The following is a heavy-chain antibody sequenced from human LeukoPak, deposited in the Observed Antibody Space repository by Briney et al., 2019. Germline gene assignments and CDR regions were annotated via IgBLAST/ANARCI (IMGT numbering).Heavy chain of an antibody. CDR1: GGSISSYY. J-gene: IGHJ6*02. Sequence: SETLSLTCTVSGGSISSYYGSWIRQPPGKGLEWIGYIYYSGSTNYNPSLKSRVTISVDTSKNQFSLKLSSVTAADTAVYYCARDYIAAAGTGSYYYYYYGMDVWGQGTTVTVSS. V-gene: IGHV4-59*01. CDR3: ARDYIAAAGTGSYYYYYYGMDV. CDR2: IYYSGST. D-gene: IGHD6-13*01.